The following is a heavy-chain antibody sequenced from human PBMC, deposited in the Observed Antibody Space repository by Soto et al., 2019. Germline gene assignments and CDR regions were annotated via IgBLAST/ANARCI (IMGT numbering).Heavy chain of an antibody. CDR1: GYTFTSYG. D-gene: IGHD6-19*01. J-gene: IGHJ5*02. CDR2: ISAYNGNT. Sequence: QVQLVQSGAEVKKPGASVKVSCKASGYTFTSYGISWVRQAPGQGLEWMGWISAYNGNTNYAQKLQGRVTMTTDTSTSTAYRELRSLRSDDTAVYYCARDLGAVAGPRWFDPWGQGTLVTVSS. CDR3: ARDLGAVAGPRWFDP. V-gene: IGHV1-18*01.